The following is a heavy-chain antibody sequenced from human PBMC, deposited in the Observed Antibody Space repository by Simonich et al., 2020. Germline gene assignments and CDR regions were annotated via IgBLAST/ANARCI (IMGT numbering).Heavy chain of an antibody. CDR3: ARSSDLLNWNDGPYY. CDR1: GYTFTGYY. D-gene: IGHD1-1*01. Sequence: QVPLVQSGAEVKKPGASVKVSCKDSGYTFTGYYMPWVRQAPGQGLEWMRLINPNRGVTNEAKNVQGRVTINRDTSNSTAYMEQSRLRSDDTAVYYCARSSDLLNWNDGPYYWGQGTLVTVSS. J-gene: IGHJ4*02. CDR2: INPNRGVT. V-gene: IGHV1-2*02.